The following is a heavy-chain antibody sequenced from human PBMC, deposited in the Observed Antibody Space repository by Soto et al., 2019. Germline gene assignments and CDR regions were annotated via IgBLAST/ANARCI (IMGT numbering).Heavy chain of an antibody. CDR1: GFTFSNYW. CDR2: INTDGSTT. CDR3: ARDLGGYASH. D-gene: IGHD3-16*01. V-gene: IGHV3-74*01. Sequence: VQLVESGGGLVQPGGSLRLSCAASGFTFSNYWMHWVRQAPGKGPVWVSRINTDGSTTNYAGSVKGRFTISRDNAKNTLYLQTNSLGAEDTAVYYCARDLGGYASHWGQGTLVTVSS. J-gene: IGHJ4*02.